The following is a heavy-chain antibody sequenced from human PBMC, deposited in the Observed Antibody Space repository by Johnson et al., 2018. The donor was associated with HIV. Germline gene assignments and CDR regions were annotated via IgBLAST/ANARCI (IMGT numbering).Heavy chain of an antibody. CDR3: AREYYYDSSGYNAFDI. Sequence: QVQLVESGGGVVQPGRSLRLSCAASGFTFSSYAMHWVRQAPGKGLEWVAVISYDGSNTYYADSVKGRFTISRDNSKNTLYLQMNSLRAEDTAVYYCAREYYYDSSGYNAFDIWGQGTMVTVSS. CDR1: GFTFSSYA. J-gene: IGHJ3*02. V-gene: IGHV3-30*04. CDR2: ISYDGSNT. D-gene: IGHD3-22*01.